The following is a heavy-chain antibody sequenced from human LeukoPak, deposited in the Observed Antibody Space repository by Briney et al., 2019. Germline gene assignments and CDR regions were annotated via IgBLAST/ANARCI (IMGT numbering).Heavy chain of an antibody. D-gene: IGHD3-10*01. CDR3: ARDLWGWWVRGDY. V-gene: IGHV4-59*01. CDR1: GGSISSYY. J-gene: IGHJ4*02. CDR2: IYYSGST. Sequence: SETLSLTCTVSGGSISSYYWSWIRQPPGKGLEWIGYIYYSGSTNYNPSLKSRVTISVDTSKNQFSLKLSSVTAADTAVYYCARDLWGWWVRGDYWGQGTLVTVSS.